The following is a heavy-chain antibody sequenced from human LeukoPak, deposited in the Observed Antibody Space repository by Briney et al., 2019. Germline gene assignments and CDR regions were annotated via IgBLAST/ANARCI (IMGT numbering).Heavy chain of an antibody. Sequence: ASVKVSCKASGYTFTNYGINWGRQPPGQGLEGLGGTAAYNGNTNYAQKLQGRVTMTTDTSTSTAYMELRSLRSDDTAVYYCARDLDQYSGRFGGFGHDFWGQGTLVTVSS. CDR1: GYTFTNYG. CDR3: ARDLDQYSGRFGGFGHDF. D-gene: IGHD1-26*01. CDR2: TAAYNGNT. V-gene: IGHV1-18*01. J-gene: IGHJ4*02.